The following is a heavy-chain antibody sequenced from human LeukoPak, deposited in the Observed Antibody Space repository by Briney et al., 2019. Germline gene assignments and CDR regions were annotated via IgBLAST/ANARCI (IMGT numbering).Heavy chain of an antibody. Sequence: GESLKISCKGPGYSFVNYWIGWVRQMPGKGLEWMGIIYPRDSDTRYSPSFQGQVTISVDKSIRTAYLHWSSLKSSDTATYFCARQDGTFDYWGQGTRVTVS. CDR2: IYPRDSDT. V-gene: IGHV5-51*01. D-gene: IGHD1-26*01. CDR1: GYSFVNYW. CDR3: ARQDGTFDY. J-gene: IGHJ4*02.